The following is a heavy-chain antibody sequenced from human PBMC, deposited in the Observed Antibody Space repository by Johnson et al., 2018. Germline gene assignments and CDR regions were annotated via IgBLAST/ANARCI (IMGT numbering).Heavy chain of an antibody. J-gene: IGHJ6*02. Sequence: QVQLQESGPGLVKPSETLSLTCSVSGGSISPYYWSWIRLAPGKGLDWIGYIYYRGSTNYNPPLKTRVSTSVDTSKNQFSLRLRSVTAADTAVYYCARFLEGYSVSYSSYYYYGMDVWGQGTTVTVSS. CDR1: GGSISPYY. CDR3: ARFLEGYSVSYSSYYYYGMDV. CDR2: IYYRGST. V-gene: IGHV4-59*01. D-gene: IGHD1-26*01.